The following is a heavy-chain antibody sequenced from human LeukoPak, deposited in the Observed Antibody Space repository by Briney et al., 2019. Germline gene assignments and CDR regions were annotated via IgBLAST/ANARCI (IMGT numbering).Heavy chain of an antibody. V-gene: IGHV1-69*13. Sequence: SVKVSCKASGGTFRSYAIRWVRQAPGHGLEWMGGIIPIFGTANYAQKFQGRVTITADESRSTAYMELSSLRSEDTAVYYCARERNGGYFDYWGQGTLVTVSS. CDR1: GGTFRSYA. CDR3: ARERNGGYFDY. J-gene: IGHJ4*02. CDR2: IIPIFGTA. D-gene: IGHD2-8*01.